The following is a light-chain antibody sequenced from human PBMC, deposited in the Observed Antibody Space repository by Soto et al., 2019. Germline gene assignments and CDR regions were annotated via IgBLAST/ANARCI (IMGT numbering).Light chain of an antibody. CDR2: GAS. CDR1: QSVSSSY. Sequence: EIVLTQSPGTLSLSPGERATLSCRASQSVSSSYLACYQQKPGQAPRLLIYGASCRATGIPDRFSGSGSGTDFTLTISRLEPEDFAVYYCQQYGSSSLTFGGGNKVEIK. V-gene: IGKV3-20*01. CDR3: QQYGSSSLT. J-gene: IGKJ4*02.